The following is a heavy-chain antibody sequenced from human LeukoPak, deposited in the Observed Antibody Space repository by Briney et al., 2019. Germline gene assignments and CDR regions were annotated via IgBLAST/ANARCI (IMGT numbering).Heavy chain of an antibody. CDR1: GFNFSSYG. CDR3: AKGLPHSVRWYYFDY. J-gene: IGHJ4*02. D-gene: IGHD6-13*01. CDR2: ISYDGGDQ. Sequence: GRSLRLSCAASGFNFSSYGMHWVRQAPGKGLEWVALISYDGGDQFYEDSVTGRFTISRDNSKNTLYLQMNSLRAEDTAVYYCAKGLPHSVRWYYFDYWGQGTLVTVSS. V-gene: IGHV3-30*18.